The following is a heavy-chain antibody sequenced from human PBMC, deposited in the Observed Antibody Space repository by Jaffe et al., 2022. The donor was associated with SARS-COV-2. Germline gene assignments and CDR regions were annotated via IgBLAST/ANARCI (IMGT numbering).Heavy chain of an antibody. J-gene: IGHJ6*02. CDR1: GFTFSSYA. CDR3: ARDRTVTNVGVFGMDV. CDR2: ISYDGSNK. D-gene: IGHD4-4*01. V-gene: IGHV3-30-3*01. Sequence: QVQLVESGGGVVQPGRSLRLSCAASGFTFSSYAMHWVRQAPGKGLEWVAVISYDGSNKYYADSVKGRFTISRDNSKNTLYLQMNSLRAEDTAVYYCARDRTVTNVGVFGMDVWGQGTTVTVSS.